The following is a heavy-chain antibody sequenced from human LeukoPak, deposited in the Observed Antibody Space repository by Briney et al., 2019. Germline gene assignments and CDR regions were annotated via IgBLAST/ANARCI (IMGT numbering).Heavy chain of an antibody. J-gene: IGHJ6*03. Sequence: GGSLRLSCAASGSTFSSYEMNWVRQAPGKGLEWVSYISSSGSTIYYADSVKGRFTISRDNAKNSLYLQMNSLRAEDTAVYYCARDADSSWSVHYYMDVWGKGTTVTVSS. CDR3: ARDADSSWSVHYYMDV. V-gene: IGHV3-48*03. CDR1: GSTFSSYE. CDR2: ISSSGSTI. D-gene: IGHD6-13*01.